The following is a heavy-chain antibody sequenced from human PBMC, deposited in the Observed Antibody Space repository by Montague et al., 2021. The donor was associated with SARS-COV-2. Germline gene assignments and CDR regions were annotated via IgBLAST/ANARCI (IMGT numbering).Heavy chain of an antibody. Sequence: SETLSLTCAVYGGSFSGYYWTWIRQPPGKGLEWVGEINDRGSTNYNPSFESRLTMSVDTSKNQFSLRLKSASAADTAVYYCARGQVTIFGVLIMLPAAGAVDVWGQGTTVTVSS. CDR1: GGSFSGYY. CDR3: ARGQVTIFGVLIMLPAAGAVDV. J-gene: IGHJ3*01. CDR2: INDRGST. V-gene: IGHV4-34*01. D-gene: IGHD3-3*01.